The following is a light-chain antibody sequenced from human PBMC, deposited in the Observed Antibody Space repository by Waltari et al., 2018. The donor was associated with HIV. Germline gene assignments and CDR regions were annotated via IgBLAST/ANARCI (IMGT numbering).Light chain of an antibody. CDR3: QAWDSSTLV. CDR1: KLGDRF. J-gene: IGLJ2*01. Sequence: SYELTQPPSVSVSPGQTASITCSGDKLGDRFTSWYQQKPGQSPVLVIYGVNKRPSGIPERFSGSNSRDTVTLTISGTQAMDEADYYCQAWDSSTLVFAGGTKLTVL. CDR2: GVN. V-gene: IGLV3-1*01.